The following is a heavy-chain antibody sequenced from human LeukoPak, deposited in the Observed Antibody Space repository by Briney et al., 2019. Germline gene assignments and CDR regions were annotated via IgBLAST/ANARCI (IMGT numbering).Heavy chain of an antibody. V-gene: IGHV3-48*02. CDR2: ISSSSSTI. CDR3: ARVMPLNYGDYKRGAFDI. CDR1: GFTFSSYS. Sequence: GGSRRLSCAASGFTFSSYSMNWVRQAPGKGLEWVSYISSSSSTIYYADSVKGRFTISRDNAKNSLYLQMNSLRDEDTAVYYCARVMPLNYGDYKRGAFDIWGQGTMVTVSS. D-gene: IGHD4-17*01. J-gene: IGHJ3*02.